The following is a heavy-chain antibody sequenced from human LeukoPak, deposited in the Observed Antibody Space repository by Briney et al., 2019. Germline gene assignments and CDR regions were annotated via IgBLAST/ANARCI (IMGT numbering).Heavy chain of an antibody. CDR3: ARPPRGLRFLEWYYGN. Sequence: ASVNVSCKASGYTFTGYHMHWVRQAPGQGLEWMGWINPNSGGTNYAQKFQGRVTMTRDTSISTAYMELSRLRPDDTAVYYCARPPRGLRFLEWYYGNWGQGTMVTVSS. CDR1: GYTFTGYH. D-gene: IGHD3-3*01. CDR2: INPNSGGT. V-gene: IGHV1-2*02. J-gene: IGHJ3*01.